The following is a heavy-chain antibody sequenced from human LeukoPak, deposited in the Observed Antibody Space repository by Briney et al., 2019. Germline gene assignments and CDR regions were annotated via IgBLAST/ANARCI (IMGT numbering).Heavy chain of an antibody. D-gene: IGHD2-15*01. CDR2: ISGSGGST. V-gene: IGHV3-23*01. Sequence: GGSLRLSCEISGYYFRNAYLNWVRLAPGKGLEWVSGISGSGGSTYYADSVKGRFTISRDNSKNTLYLQMNSLRAEDTAVYYCAKTFRYCSSGSCYSHLYYFDYWGQGTLVTVSS. J-gene: IGHJ4*02. CDR3: AKTFRYCSSGSCYSHLYYFDY. CDR1: GYYFRNAY.